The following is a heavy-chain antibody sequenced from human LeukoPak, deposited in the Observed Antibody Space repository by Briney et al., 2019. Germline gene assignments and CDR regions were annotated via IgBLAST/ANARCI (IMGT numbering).Heavy chain of an antibody. CDR3: ARVEWDGYNWVDFDY. V-gene: IGHV3-21*01. J-gene: IGHJ4*02. Sequence: GGSLRLSCAASGFTFSSYSMNWVRQAPGKGLEWVSTISSSRSHIYYADPVKGRFTISRDNAKNSLYLQMNSLRAEDTAVYYCARVEWDGYNWVDFDYWGQGTLVTVSS. CDR2: ISSSRSHI. CDR1: GFTFSSYS. D-gene: IGHD5-24*01.